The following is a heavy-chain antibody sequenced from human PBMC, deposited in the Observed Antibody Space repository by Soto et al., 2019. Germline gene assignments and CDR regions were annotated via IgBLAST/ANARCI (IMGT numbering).Heavy chain of an antibody. CDR3: ARGRASGSYYLLDY. Sequence: ASVKISCKASGDTFTTYDINWVRQATGHGLEWMGWINPNSGNIGYAQRFQGRVTMTRDTAIRTAYMEVSSLRSDDTAVYYCARGRASGSYYLLDYWGQGTLVTVSS. J-gene: IGHJ4*02. CDR1: GDTFTTYD. V-gene: IGHV1-8*01. D-gene: IGHD3-10*01. CDR2: INPNSGNI.